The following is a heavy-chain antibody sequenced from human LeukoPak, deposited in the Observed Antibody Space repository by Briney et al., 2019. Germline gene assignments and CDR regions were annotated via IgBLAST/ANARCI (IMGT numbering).Heavy chain of an antibody. CDR3: GIFTMVRGVTSYFEN. CDR2: IYYSGST. D-gene: IGHD3-10*01. Sequence: PSETLSLTCTVSGGSISSSSYYWGWIHQPPGKGLEWIGSIYYSGSTYYNPSLKSRVTISVDSSKIQFSLMLSSVTAADTAVYYCGIFTMVRGVTSYFENWGQGTLVTVSS. J-gene: IGHJ4*02. CDR1: GGSISSSSYY. V-gene: IGHV4-39*01.